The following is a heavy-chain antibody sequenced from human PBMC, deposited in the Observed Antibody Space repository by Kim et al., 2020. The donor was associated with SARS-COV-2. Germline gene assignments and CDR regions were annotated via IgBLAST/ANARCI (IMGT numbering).Heavy chain of an antibody. V-gene: IGHV1-46*01. CDR3: AREVTYYYYMDV. Sequence: SYEQKFQGRVTMTRDTSTSTVYMELSSLRSEDTAVYYCAREVTYYYYMDVWGKGTTVTVSS. J-gene: IGHJ6*03.